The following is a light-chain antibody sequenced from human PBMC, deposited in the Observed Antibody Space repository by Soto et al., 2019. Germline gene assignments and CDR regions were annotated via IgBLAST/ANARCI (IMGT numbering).Light chain of an antibody. CDR1: QSISSW. CDR2: DAS. Sequence: DIQMTQSPSTLSASVGDRVTIPCRASQSISSWLAWYQQKPGKAPKLLIYDASSLESGVPSRFSGSGSGTEFTLTISSLQPDDFATYYCQQYNSYSSWTFGLGTKVDI. V-gene: IGKV1-5*01. J-gene: IGKJ1*01. CDR3: QQYNSYSSWT.